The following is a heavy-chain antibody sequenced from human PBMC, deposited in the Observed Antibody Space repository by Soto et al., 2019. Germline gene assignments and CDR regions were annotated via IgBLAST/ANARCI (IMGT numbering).Heavy chain of an antibody. Sequence: QVQLVASGGGVVQPGRSLRLSCATSGFTFSAYGFHSVRQTPGKGLEWVAIIWYDGSNEDYGDSVKGRFTISRDTSKNTVYLQMNNLRVEDTGVYFCGRGDSSLIDYWGQGTLVTVSS. CDR1: GFTFSAYG. D-gene: IGHD6-13*01. J-gene: IGHJ4*02. V-gene: IGHV3-33*01. CDR2: IWYDGSNE. CDR3: GRGDSSLIDY.